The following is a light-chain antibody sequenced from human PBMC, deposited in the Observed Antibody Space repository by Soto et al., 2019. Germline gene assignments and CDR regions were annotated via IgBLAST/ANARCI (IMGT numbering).Light chain of an antibody. CDR1: SSDVGGYNY. J-gene: IGLJ1*01. V-gene: IGLV2-14*01. CDR3: SSFTSTSTFV. Sequence: SGLTQPASVSGSPGRSIAISCTGTSSDVGGYNYVSWYQQHPGIAPRPLISEVSNRPSGVSNRFSVSKSGNTASLTISGLQAEDEADYYCSSFTSTSTFVFGTGTKVTVL. CDR2: EVS.